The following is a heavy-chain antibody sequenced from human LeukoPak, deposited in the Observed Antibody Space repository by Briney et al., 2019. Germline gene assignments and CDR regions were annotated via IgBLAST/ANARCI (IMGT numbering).Heavy chain of an antibody. Sequence: VSVKVSCKASGYTFTSYGISWVRQAPGQGLEWMGWISAYNGNTNYAQKLQGRVTMTTDTSTSTAYMELRSLRSDDTAVYYCAGEVHPLNYYYYMDVWGKGTTVTVSS. CDR2: ISAYNGNT. J-gene: IGHJ6*03. CDR3: AGEVHPLNYYYYMDV. CDR1: GYTFTSYG. V-gene: IGHV1-18*01. D-gene: IGHD1-1*01.